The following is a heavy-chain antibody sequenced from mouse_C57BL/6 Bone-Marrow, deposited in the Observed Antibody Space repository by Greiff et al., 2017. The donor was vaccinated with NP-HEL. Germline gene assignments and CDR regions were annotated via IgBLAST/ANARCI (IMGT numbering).Heavy chain of an antibody. CDR1: GYTFTDYY. CDR3: ARKDGNYVDYAMDY. Sequence: VQLKQSGPELVKPGASVKISCKASGYTFTDYYMNWVKQSHGKSLEWIGDINPNNGGTSYNQKFKGKATLTVDKSSSTAYMELRSLTSEDSAVYYCARKDGNYVDYAMDYWGQGTSVTVSS. J-gene: IGHJ4*01. D-gene: IGHD2-1*01. CDR2: INPNNGGT. V-gene: IGHV1-26*01.